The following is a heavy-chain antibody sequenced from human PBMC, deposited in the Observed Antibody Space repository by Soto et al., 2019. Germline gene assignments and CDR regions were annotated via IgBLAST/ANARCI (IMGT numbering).Heavy chain of an antibody. J-gene: IGHJ6*02. CDR1: GYTFTSYA. CDR3: ARSITMVRGVIRYYYYGMDA. CDR2: INAGNGNT. V-gene: IGHV1-3*01. D-gene: IGHD3-10*01. Sequence: SSVKVSCKASGYTFTSYAMHWVRQAPGQRLEWMGWINAGNGNTKYSQKFQGRVTITRDTSASTAYMELSSLRSEDTAVYYCARSITMVRGVIRYYYYGMDASGQETTVIVSS.